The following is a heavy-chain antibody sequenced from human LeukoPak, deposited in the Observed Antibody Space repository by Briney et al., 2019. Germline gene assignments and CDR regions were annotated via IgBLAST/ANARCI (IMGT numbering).Heavy chain of an antibody. CDR3: ARSRGISVAGISY. J-gene: IGHJ4*02. Sequence: SETLSLTCTVSAGSISSYYWSWIRQPPGKGLEWIGYIYYSGSTNYNPSLKSRVTISVDTSKNQFSLKLSSVTAADTAVYYCARSRGISVAGISYWGQGTLVTVSS. V-gene: IGHV4-59*08. CDR2: IYYSGST. CDR1: AGSISSYY. D-gene: IGHD6-19*01.